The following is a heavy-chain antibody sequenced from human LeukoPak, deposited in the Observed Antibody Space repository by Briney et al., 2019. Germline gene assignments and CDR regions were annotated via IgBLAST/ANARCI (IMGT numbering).Heavy chain of an antibody. D-gene: IGHD2-2*01. CDR1: GYSISSGYY. V-gene: IGHV4-38-2*02. CDR3: ARGVVPAATLNWFDP. J-gene: IGHJ5*02. CDR2: IYHSGRT. Sequence: SETLSLTCTVSGYSISSGYYWGWIRQPPGKGLEWIGSIYHSGRTYYNPSLKSRVTISVDTSKNRFSLRLSSVTAADTAVYYCARGVVPAATLNWFDPWGQGTLVTVSS.